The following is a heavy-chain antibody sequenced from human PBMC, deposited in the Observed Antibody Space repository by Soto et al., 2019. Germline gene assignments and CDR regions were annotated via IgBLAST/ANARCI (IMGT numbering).Heavy chain of an antibody. CDR2: ISGSGATT. CDR3: AKLRYFDWSAYNWFEY. D-gene: IGHD3-9*01. J-gene: IGHJ5*01. Sequence: EVQLLESGGGLVQPGGSLRLSCAASGFTFSSYAMTWVRQAPGKGLEWVSGISGSGATTSYADSVKGRFTVSRDNSKNXLYLQMNILRVEDTAVYHCAKLRYFDWSAYNWFEYWGQGTPVIVSS. V-gene: IGHV3-23*01. CDR1: GFTFSSYA.